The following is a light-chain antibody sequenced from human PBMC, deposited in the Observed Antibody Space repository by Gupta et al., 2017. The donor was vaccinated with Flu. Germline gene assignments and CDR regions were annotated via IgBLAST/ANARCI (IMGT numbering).Light chain of an antibody. Sequence: GTTWEIGNYHSVSWYPGQPGKFPILMVYEVSKRPSVVPDRCSGSKSGTTAFLAISGLQEDDYADYYCGRYAATLAFGGGTKLTVL. CDR1: TWEIGNYHS. CDR3: GRYAATLA. V-gene: IGLV2-11*03. J-gene: IGLJ2*01. CDR2: EVS.